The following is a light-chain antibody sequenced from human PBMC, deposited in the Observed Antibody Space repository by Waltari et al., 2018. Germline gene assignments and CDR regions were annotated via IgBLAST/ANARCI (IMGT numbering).Light chain of an antibody. CDR2: EDN. V-gene: IGLV6-57*02. Sequence: NFVLTQPHSVSGSTGETVIISCTCSSGRIVNHYVQWYQQRPGSAPTTLIYEDNHRASGVPDRFSGSIAGSSNSASLTISGLKSEDEADYFCQSYDSTTQVFGTGTKVTVL. J-gene: IGLJ1*01. CDR1: SGRIVNHY. CDR3: QSYDSTTQV.